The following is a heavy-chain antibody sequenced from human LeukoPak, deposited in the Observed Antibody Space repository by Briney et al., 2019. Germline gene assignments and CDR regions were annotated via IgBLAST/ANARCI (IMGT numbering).Heavy chain of an antibody. D-gene: IGHD1-20*01. J-gene: IGHJ4*02. Sequence: GGSLRLSCAASGFTFSTYWMSWVRQATGKGLEWVANIKHDGSEKYYVDSVKGRFTISRDNAKNSLYLQVDSLRAEDTAVYYCARDNWNSFDYWGQGTLVTVSS. CDR3: ARDNWNSFDY. CDR1: GFTFSTYW. CDR2: IKHDGSEK. V-gene: IGHV3-7*01.